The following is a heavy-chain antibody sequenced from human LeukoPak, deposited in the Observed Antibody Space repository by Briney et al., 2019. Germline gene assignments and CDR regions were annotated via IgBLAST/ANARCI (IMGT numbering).Heavy chain of an antibody. D-gene: IGHD2-2*01. Sequence: SQTLSLTCTVSVGSISGYYWSWIRQPAGKGLEWIGRIYTSGSTSYNPSLKSRVTMLIDTSKNELSLTLTSVTVADTAVYYCARGKYCTSTSCSYYFDYWGKGTLVTVSS. CDR2: IYTSGST. V-gene: IGHV4-4*07. CDR3: ARGKYCTSTSCSYYFDY. J-gene: IGHJ4*02. CDR1: VGSISGYY.